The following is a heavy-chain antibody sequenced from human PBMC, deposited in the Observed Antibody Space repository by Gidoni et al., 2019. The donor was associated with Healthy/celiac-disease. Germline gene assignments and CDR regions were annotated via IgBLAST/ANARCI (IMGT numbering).Heavy chain of an antibody. Sequence: QVQLVESGGGVVQPGRSLRLSCAASGFNFSSYARNWVRPSPGKGLEWVAVISSDGSNKYYADSVKGRFTISRDNSKNTLYLQMNSLRAEDTAVYYCARDPQIQLWPGNYFDYWGQGTLVTVSS. CDR2: ISSDGSNK. CDR3: ARDPQIQLWPGNYFDY. J-gene: IGHJ4*02. V-gene: IGHV3-30-3*01. CDR1: GFNFSSYA. D-gene: IGHD5-18*01.